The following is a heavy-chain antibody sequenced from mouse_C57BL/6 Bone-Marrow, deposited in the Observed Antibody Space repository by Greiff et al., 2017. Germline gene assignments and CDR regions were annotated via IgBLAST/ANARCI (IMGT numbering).Heavy chain of an antibody. J-gene: IGHJ3*01. D-gene: IGHD2-2*01. CDR1: GFTFSSYG. Sequence: EVKVAESGGDLVKPGGSLKLSCAASGFTFSSYGMSWVRQTPDKRLEWVATISSGGSYTYYPDSVKGRFTISRDNAKNTLYLQMSSLKSEDTAMYYCARQLVLAYWGQGTLVTVSA. V-gene: IGHV5-6*01. CDR3: ARQLVLAY. CDR2: ISSGGSYT.